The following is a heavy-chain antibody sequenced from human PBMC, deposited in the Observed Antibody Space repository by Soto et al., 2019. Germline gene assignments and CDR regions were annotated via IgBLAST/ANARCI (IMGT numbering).Heavy chain of an antibody. CDR1: GFTFSSYA. V-gene: IGHV3-30-3*01. Sequence: QVQLVESGGGVVQPGRSLRLSCAASGFTFSSYAMHWVRQAPGKGLEWVAVISYDGSNKYYADSVKGRFTISRDNSKNTLYLQMNSLRAEVTAVYYCARVPYSSGWYPTPYYFDYWGQGTLVTVSS. CDR3: ARVPYSSGWYPTPYYFDY. J-gene: IGHJ4*02. D-gene: IGHD6-19*01. CDR2: ISYDGSNK.